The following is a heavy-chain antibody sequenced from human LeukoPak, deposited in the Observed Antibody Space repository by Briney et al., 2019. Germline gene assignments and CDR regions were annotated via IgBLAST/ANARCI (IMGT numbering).Heavy chain of an antibody. J-gene: IGHJ4*02. Sequence: ASVKVPCKASGYTFTSYYMHWVRQAPGQGLEWMGIINPSGGSTSYAQKFQGRVTMTRDTSTSTVYMELSSLRSEDTAVYYCARDQDSSHHVSTPGALDYWGQGTLVTVSS. CDR2: INPSGGST. V-gene: IGHV1-46*01. CDR3: ARDQDSSHHVSTPGALDY. CDR1: GYTFTSYY. D-gene: IGHD6-19*01.